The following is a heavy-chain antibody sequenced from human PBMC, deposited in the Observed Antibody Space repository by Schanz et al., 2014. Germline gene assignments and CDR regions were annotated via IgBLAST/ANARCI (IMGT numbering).Heavy chain of an antibody. Sequence: EVHLVESGGGLVQPGGSLRLSCAASGFTFSSYSMNWVRQAPGKGLEWVSSISGDHRNTFYADSVKGRFTISRDNSKNTVYIQMNSLRAEDTAVYYCARGGPAYYFDDWGQGTLVTVSS. CDR3: ARGGPAYYFDD. J-gene: IGHJ4*02. CDR1: GFTFSSYS. CDR2: ISGDHRNT. V-gene: IGHV3-23*04.